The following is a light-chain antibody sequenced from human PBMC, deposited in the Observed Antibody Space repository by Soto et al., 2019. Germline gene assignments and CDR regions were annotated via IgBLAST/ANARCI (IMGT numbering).Light chain of an antibody. J-gene: IGKJ1*01. Sequence: EVVLTQSPATLSVSPGDRATLSCRASQSVSRNLAWYQQKPGQTPRLLIYGASTRATGVPARFSGSGSATEFTLSISSLQSEDVAVYYCQQSYSTPLTFGQGTKVEIK. CDR1: QSVSRN. CDR3: QQSYSTPLT. V-gene: IGKV3-15*01. CDR2: GAS.